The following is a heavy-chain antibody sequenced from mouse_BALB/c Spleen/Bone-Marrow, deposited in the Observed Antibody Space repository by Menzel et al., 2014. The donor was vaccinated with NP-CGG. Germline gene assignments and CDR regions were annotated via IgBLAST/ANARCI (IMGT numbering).Heavy chain of an antibody. Sequence: QVQLKDSGAELARPGASVKLSCKASGYTFTSYWMQWVKQRPGQGLEWIGAIYPGDGDTRYTQKFKGKATLTADKSSSTAYMQLSSLASEDSAVYYCARGDTATWFAYWGQGTLVTVSA. V-gene: IGHV1-87*01. CDR2: IYPGDGDT. CDR1: GYTFTSYW. CDR3: ARGDTATWFAY. J-gene: IGHJ3*01. D-gene: IGHD1-2*01.